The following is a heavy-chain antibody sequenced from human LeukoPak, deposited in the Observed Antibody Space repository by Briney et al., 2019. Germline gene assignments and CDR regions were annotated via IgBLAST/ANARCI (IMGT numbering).Heavy chain of an antibody. V-gene: IGHV4-59*08. D-gene: IGHD3-22*01. J-gene: IGHJ5*02. Sequence: SETLSLTCTVSGGSISSYYWSWIRQPPGKGLEWIGYIYYSGSTNYNPSLKSRVTISVDTSKNQFSLKLSSVTAADTAVYYCARRRAYSSGYYYGSWGQGTLVTVSS. CDR1: GGSISSYY. CDR3: ARRRAYSSGYYYGS. CDR2: IYYSGST.